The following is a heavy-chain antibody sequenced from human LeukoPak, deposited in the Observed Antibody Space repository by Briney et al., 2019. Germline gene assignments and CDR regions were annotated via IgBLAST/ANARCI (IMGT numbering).Heavy chain of an antibody. CDR2: IKQDGSEK. CDR1: GFTFSTYW. V-gene: IGHV3-7*01. D-gene: IGHD5-12*01. CDR3: ARDEVATIGGYYYYYMDV. J-gene: IGHJ6*03. Sequence: GGSLRLSCAASGFTFSTYWMTWVRQVPGKGLEWVANIKQDGSEKYYVDSVKGRFTISRDNAKNSLYLQMNSLRAEDTAVYYCARDEVATIGGYYYYYMDVWGKGTTVTISS.